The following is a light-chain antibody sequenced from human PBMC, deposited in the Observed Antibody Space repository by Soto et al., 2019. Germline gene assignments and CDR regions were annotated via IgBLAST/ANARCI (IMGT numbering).Light chain of an antibody. Sequence: DIQMTQSPSSLSASVGDRVTFTCRASQGIGNYLAWYQQKPGKVPRLLIYAASTLQSGVPSRFIGSGSGTDFTLTISSLQPVDVATYYCQKYNSAPAITFGQGTRLEIK. J-gene: IGKJ5*01. CDR3: QKYNSAPAIT. V-gene: IGKV1-27*01. CDR1: QGIGNY. CDR2: AAS.